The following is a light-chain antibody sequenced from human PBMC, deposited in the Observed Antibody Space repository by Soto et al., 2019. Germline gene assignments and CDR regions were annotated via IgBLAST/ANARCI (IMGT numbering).Light chain of an antibody. J-gene: IGKJ2*01. Sequence: DIQMTQSPSTLSASVGDRVTITCRASQSVSGWLSWYQQKPGEAPNLLIHKASSLESGVPSGCSGSGSGTEFPVTISTLQPDDLATYYCQQYDCFPFTFGQGPKLEI. CDR3: QQYDCFPFT. CDR2: KAS. V-gene: IGKV1-5*03. CDR1: QSVSGW.